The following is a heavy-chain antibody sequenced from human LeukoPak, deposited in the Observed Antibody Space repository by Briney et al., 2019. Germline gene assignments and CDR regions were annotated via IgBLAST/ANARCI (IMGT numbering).Heavy chain of an antibody. V-gene: IGHV3-7*01. CDR3: ARKNGLDY. CDR2: IKQDGSEK. CDR1: GFIFSRYW. J-gene: IGHJ4*02. Sequence: PGGSLRLSCAASGFIFSRYWMSWVRQAPGKGLEWVANIKQDGSEKYYVDSVKGRFTISRDNAKNSLYLQMNSLRAEDTAVYYCARKNGLDYWGQGTLVTVSS.